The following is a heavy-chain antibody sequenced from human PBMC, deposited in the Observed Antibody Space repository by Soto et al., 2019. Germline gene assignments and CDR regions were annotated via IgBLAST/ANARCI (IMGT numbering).Heavy chain of an antibody. CDR3: ARRARPDFYYMDV. J-gene: IGHJ6*03. V-gene: IGHV3-64*01. Sequence: EVQLAESGGGLAQPGGSLRLSCAASGFTLSGYAMDWVRQAPGKGLEYVSGISSNGVGTYYANSVQGRFTISRDNSKNTVYLQMGSLSPEVMAVYYCARRARPDFYYMDVWGKGTTVTVSS. CDR2: ISSNGVGT. CDR1: GFTLSGYA. D-gene: IGHD6-6*01.